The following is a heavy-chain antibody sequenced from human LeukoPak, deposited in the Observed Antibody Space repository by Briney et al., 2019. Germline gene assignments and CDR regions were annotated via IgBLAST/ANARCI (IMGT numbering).Heavy chain of an antibody. J-gene: IGHJ4*02. CDR1: GYSFTSYW. CDR2: IYPGDSDT. Sequence: GESLKISCKGSGYSFTSYWIGWVRQMPGKGLEWMGIIYPGDSDTRYSPSFQGQVTISADKSISTAYLQWSSLKASDTAMYYCASGSSSYDIFFGTVDYFDYWGQGTLVTVSS. V-gene: IGHV5-51*01. D-gene: IGHD3-22*01. CDR3: ASGSSSYDIFFGTVDYFDY.